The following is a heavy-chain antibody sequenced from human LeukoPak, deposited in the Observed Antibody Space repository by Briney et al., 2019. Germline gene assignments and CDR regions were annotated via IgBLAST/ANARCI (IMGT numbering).Heavy chain of an antibody. CDR3: ARLCLVETATIKGVTYFDY. V-gene: IGHV4-39*01. CDR2: IYYSGST. CDR1: GGSISSSSYY. Sequence: SETLSLTCTVSGGSISSSSYYWGWIRQPPGKGLEWIGSIYYSGSTYYNPSLKSRVTISVDTSKTQFSLKLSSVTAADTAVYYCARLCLVETATIKGVTYFDYWGQGTLVTVSS. D-gene: IGHD5-24*01. J-gene: IGHJ4*02.